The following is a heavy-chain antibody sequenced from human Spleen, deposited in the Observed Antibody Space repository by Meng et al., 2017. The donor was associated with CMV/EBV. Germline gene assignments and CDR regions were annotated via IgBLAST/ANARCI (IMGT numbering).Heavy chain of an antibody. J-gene: IGHJ4*02. CDR3: ARGGRTSSSWYGYYFYY. Sequence: LRLSCTVSGGSISSGGYYWSWIRQHPGKGLEWIGSIYYLGNTYYNPSLKSRVTISVDTSKNQFSLKLSSVTAADTAVYYCARGGRTSSSWYGYYFYYWGQGTLVTVSS. CDR2: IYYLGNT. CDR1: GGSISSGGYY. D-gene: IGHD6-13*01. V-gene: IGHV4-31*03.